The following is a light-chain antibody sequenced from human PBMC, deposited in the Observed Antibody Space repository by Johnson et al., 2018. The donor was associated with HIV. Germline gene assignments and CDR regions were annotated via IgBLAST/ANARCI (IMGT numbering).Light chain of an antibody. CDR1: SSNVGSSF. Sequence: QPVLTQPPSVSAAPGQTVTISCSGSSSNVGSSFVSWYRQVPGTAPKLLIYDNNKRPSGIPDRFSGSKSGTSATLGITGLQPGDEADYYCGTWDTSLRVGFFGTGTKVTVL. V-gene: IGLV1-51*01. CDR2: DNN. J-gene: IGLJ1*01. CDR3: GTWDTSLRVGF.